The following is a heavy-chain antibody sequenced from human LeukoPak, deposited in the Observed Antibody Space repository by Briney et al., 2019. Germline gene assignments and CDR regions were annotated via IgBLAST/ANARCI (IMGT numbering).Heavy chain of an antibody. V-gene: IGHV1-58*02. CDR3: AAVGAVAGTLTYYYYGMDV. Sequence: SVKVSCKAPGFTFTSSAMQWVRQARGQRLEWIGWIAVGSGNTNYAQKFQERVTITRDMSTSTAYMELSSLRSEDTAVYYCAAVGAVAGTLTYYYYGMDVWGQGTTVTVSS. CDR2: IAVGSGNT. CDR1: GFTFTSSA. D-gene: IGHD6-19*01. J-gene: IGHJ6*02.